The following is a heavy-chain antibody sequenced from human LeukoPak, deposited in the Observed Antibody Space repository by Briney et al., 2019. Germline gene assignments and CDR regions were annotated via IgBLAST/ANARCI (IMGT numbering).Heavy chain of an antibody. CDR2: INHSGSS. CDR3: ARHVRLRSSPFGY. Sequence: SETLSLTCAVYGGSFSGYYWSWIRQPPGKGLEWIGEINHSGSSNYNPSLKSRVTISVDTSKNQFSLKLSSVTAADTAVYYCARHVRLRSSPFGYWGQGTLVTVSS. D-gene: IGHD6-13*01. CDR1: GGSFSGYY. J-gene: IGHJ4*02. V-gene: IGHV4-34*01.